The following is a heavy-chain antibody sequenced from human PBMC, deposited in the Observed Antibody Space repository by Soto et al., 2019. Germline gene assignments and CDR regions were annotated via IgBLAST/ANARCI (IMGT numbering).Heavy chain of an antibody. V-gene: IGHV3-11*06. D-gene: IGHD2-8*01. CDR2: ISSSSSYT. J-gene: IGHJ4*02. Sequence: VQLVESGGGLVQPGGSLRLSCVASGFTFSDYYMSWIRQAPGKGLEWVSYISSSSSYTNYADSVKGRFTISRDNAKNSLYLQMNSLRAEDTAVYYCARTPDCTNGVCSAGFDYWGQGTLVTVSS. CDR3: ARTPDCTNGVCSAGFDY. CDR1: GFTFSDYY.